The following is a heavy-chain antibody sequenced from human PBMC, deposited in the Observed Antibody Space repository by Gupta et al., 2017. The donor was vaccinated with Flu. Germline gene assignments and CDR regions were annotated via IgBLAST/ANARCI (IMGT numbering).Heavy chain of an antibody. CDR2: ISGSGGST. J-gene: IGHJ4*02. D-gene: IGHD6-13*01. CDR3: AKDVLPRVAAAGTGANT. V-gene: IGHV3-23*01. Sequence: EVQLLESGGGLVQPGGSLRLSCAASGFTFSSYAMSWVRQAPGKGLEWVSAISGSGGSTYYADSVKGRFTISRDNSKNTLYLQMNSLRAEDTAVYYCAKDVLPRVAAAGTGANTWGQGTLVTVSS. CDR1: GFTFSSYA.